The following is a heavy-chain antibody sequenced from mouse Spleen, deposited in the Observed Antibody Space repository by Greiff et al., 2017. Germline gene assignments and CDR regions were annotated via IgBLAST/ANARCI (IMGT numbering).Heavy chain of an antibody. Sequence: EVMLVESGGDLVKPGGSLELSCAASGFTFSSYGMSWVRQTPDKRLEWVATISSGGSYTYYPDSVKGRFTISRDNAKNTLYLQMSSLKSEDTAMYYCASQLGAWFAYWGQGTLVTVSA. V-gene: IGHV5-6*01. D-gene: IGHD4-1*01. J-gene: IGHJ3*01. CDR3: ASQLGAWFAY. CDR2: ISSGGSYT. CDR1: GFTFSSYG.